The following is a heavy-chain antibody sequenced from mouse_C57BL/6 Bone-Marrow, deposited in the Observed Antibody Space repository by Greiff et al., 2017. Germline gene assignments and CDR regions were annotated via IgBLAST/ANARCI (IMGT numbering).Heavy chain of an antibody. D-gene: IGHD2-4*01. CDR1: GYSITSGYY. V-gene: IGHV3-6*01. CDR2: ISYDGSN. CDR3: ARTSDYDGDWYFDV. Sequence: DVKLQESGPGLVKPSQSLSLTCSVTGYSITSGYYWNWIRQFPGNKLEWMGYISYDGSNNYNPSLKNRISITRDTSKNQFFLKLNSVTTEDTATYYCARTSDYDGDWYFDVWGTGTTVTVSS. J-gene: IGHJ1*03.